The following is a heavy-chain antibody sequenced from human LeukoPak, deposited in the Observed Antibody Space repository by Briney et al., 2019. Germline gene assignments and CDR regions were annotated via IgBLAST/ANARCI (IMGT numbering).Heavy chain of an antibody. V-gene: IGHV4-4*02. D-gene: IGHD3-10*01. CDR3: ARDDTGVIRGIRFHY. CDR1: GASISSGYW. J-gene: IGHJ4*02. CDR2: IYHSGST. Sequence: PSGTLSLTCAVSGASISSGYWWSWVRQPPGKGLEWIEEIYHSGSTNHNPSLKSRVTISVDKSKSQFSLNLSSVTAADTAVYYCARDDTGVIRGIRFHYWGQGTLVTVSS.